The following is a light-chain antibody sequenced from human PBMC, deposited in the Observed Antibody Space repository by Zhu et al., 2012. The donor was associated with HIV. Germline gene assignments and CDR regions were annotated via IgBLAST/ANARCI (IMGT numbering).Light chain of an antibody. J-gene: IGKJ2*01. Sequence: DIQMTQSPSSLSASVRDRVTITCRASQDITDSLAWYQQIPGKAPKLLLYAASRLESGVPSRFTGSRSGTNYTLTISSLQPEDFATYYCQQYYTTPHTFGQGTKLEIK. CDR3: QQYYTTPHT. V-gene: IGKV1-NL1*01. CDR2: AAS. CDR1: QDITDS.